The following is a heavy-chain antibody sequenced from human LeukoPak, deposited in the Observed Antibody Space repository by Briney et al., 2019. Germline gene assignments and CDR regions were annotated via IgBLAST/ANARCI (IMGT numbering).Heavy chain of an antibody. V-gene: IGHV4-30-4*02. CDR2: IYYSGST. Sequence: SETLSLTCTVSGASISSGDYYWSWIRQPPGKGLECIGQIYYSGSTHYNPSPKSRVTISVDTSKNQFCLKLSSVTAADTAVYYCARGRGVPYYYDSSGYYPGGYWGQGTLSPSPQ. J-gene: IGHJ4*02. CDR3: ARGRGVPYYYDSSGYYPGGY. D-gene: IGHD3-22*01. CDR1: GASISSGDYY.